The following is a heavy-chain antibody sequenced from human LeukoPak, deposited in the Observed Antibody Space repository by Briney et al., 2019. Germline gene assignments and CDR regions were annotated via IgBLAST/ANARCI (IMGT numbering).Heavy chain of an antibody. CDR2: IKQDGSEK. J-gene: IGHJ4*02. Sequence: PGGSLRLSCAASGFTFSSYWMSWVRQAPGEGLEWVANIKQDGSEKYYVDSVKGRFTISRDNAKNSLYLQMNSLRAEDTAVYYCARQGYGGKIALGYWGQGTLVTVSS. V-gene: IGHV3-7*01. CDR3: ARQGYGGKIALGY. D-gene: IGHD4-23*01. CDR1: GFTFSSYW.